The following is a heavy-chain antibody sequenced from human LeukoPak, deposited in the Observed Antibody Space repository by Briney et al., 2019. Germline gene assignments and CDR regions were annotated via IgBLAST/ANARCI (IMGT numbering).Heavy chain of an antibody. J-gene: IGHJ4*02. D-gene: IGHD3-16*01. CDR2: INPNSGGT. Sequence: ASVKVSCKASGYTFTGYYMHWVRQAPGQGLEWMGWINPNSGGTNYAQKFQGRVTMTRDTSISTAYMELSRLRSDDTAVYCCARARGSGFKGELVDYWGQGTLVTVSS. CDR1: GYTFTGYY. CDR3: ARARGSGFKGELVDY. V-gene: IGHV1-2*02.